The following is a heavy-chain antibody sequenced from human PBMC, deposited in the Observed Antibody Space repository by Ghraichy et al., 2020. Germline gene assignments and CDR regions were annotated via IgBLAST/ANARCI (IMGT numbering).Heavy chain of an antibody. Sequence: SETLSLTCTVSGGSISSSSYYWGWIRQPPGKGLEWIGSIYYSGSTYYNPSLKSRVTISVDTSKNQFSLKLSSVTAADTAVYYCARHGGSPILWFGAYGMDVWGQGTTVTVSS. V-gene: IGHV4-39*01. CDR3: ARHGGSPILWFGAYGMDV. CDR1: GGSISSSSYY. CDR2: IYYSGST. D-gene: IGHD3-10*01. J-gene: IGHJ6*02.